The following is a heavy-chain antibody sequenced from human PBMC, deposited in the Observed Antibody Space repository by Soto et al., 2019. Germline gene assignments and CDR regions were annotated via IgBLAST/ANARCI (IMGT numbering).Heavy chain of an antibody. D-gene: IGHD3-22*01. Sequence: GGSLRLSCAASGFTVSSNYMSWVRQAPGKGLEWVSVIYSGGSTYYADSVKGRFTISRDNSKNTLYLQMNSLRAEDTAVYYCARAEYYYDSSGYYYFDYWGQGTLVTVSS. CDR1: GFTVSSNY. CDR2: IYSGGST. CDR3: ARAEYYYDSSGYYYFDY. J-gene: IGHJ4*02. V-gene: IGHV3-66*01.